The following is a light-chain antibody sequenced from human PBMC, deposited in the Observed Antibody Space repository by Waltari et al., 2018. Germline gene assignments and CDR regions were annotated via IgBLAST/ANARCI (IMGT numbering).Light chain of an antibody. CDR1: HGIISY. Sequence: IHMTQFPPPLSASVGHTVIISCRPSHGIISYLSWLQQKPGKAPKLLIYAETTLQSGVPSRFSGSGSGTEFTLTISSLQPEDFAAYYCLQRNSYPCTFGRGTKVEVK. CDR2: AET. J-gene: IGKJ1*01. CDR3: LQRNSYPCT. V-gene: IGKV1-17*01.